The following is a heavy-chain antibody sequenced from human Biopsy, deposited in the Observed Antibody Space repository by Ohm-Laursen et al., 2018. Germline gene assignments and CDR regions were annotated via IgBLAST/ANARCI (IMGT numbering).Heavy chain of an antibody. Sequence: SLRLSCAASGFSFSDNYMDWVRQAPGKGLEWVDRIRDNANSYTTDYAASVKGRFTISRDDSKNSLYLQMNSLKTEDTALYYCARAGRYCSGGGCYSWFDSWGQGALVTVSS. D-gene: IGHD2-15*01. CDR2: IRDNANSYTT. CDR1: GFSFSDNY. V-gene: IGHV3-72*01. J-gene: IGHJ5*01. CDR3: ARAGRYCSGGGCYSWFDS.